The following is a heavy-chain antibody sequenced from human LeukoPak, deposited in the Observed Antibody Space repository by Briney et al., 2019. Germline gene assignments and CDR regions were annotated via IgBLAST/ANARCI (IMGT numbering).Heavy chain of an antibody. Sequence: KPSETLSLTCAVYGGSFSDYFWSWIRQPPGKGLEWIGEISHSGSTTYNPSLRSRVTISGDTSKNQFSLKLSSVTAADTAVYYCARTPSLAARYFDYWGQGTLVTVSS. J-gene: IGHJ4*02. CDR2: ISHSGST. V-gene: IGHV4-34*01. D-gene: IGHD6-6*01. CDR1: GGSFSDYF. CDR3: ARTPSLAARYFDY.